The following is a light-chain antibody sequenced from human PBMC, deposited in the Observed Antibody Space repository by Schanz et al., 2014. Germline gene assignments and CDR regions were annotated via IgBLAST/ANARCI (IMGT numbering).Light chain of an antibody. Sequence: QSVLTQPPSASGTPGQRVTISCSGSSSNIGSNYVYWYQQLPGTAPKLLIYSSNQRPSGVPDRFSGSKSGTSASLAISGLQSEDEADYHCAAWDDSLHGWVFGGGTKLTVL. CDR2: SSN. CDR3: AAWDDSLHGWV. V-gene: IGLV1-44*01. J-gene: IGLJ3*02. CDR1: SSNIGSNY.